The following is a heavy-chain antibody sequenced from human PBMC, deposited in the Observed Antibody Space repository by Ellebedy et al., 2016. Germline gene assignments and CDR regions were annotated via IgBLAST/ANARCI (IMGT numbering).Heavy chain of an antibody. D-gene: IGHD1-26*01. J-gene: IGHJ4*02. Sequence: ASVKVSXKASGYTFTGYYMHWVRQAPGQGLEWMGWINPNSGGTNYAQKFQGRVTMTRDTSISTAYMELSRLRSDDTAVYYCAIQHSGSYRLSSFDYWGQGTLVTVSS. CDR3: AIQHSGSYRLSSFDY. CDR2: INPNSGGT. CDR1: GYTFTGYY. V-gene: IGHV1-2*02.